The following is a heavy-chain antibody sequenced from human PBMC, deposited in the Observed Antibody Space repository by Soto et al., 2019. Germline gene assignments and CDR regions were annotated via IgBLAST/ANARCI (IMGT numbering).Heavy chain of an antibody. CDR3: AHTLNCRSTSCYVPVYDY. CDR2: IYWDDDK. Sequence: SGPTLVNPTQTLTLTCTFSGFSLSTSGVGVGWIRQPPGKALEWLALIYWDDDKRYSPSLKSRLTITKDTSKNQVVLTMTNMDPVDTATYYCAHTLNCRSTSCYVPVYDYWGQGTLVTVSS. D-gene: IGHD2-2*01. V-gene: IGHV2-5*02. CDR1: GFSLSTSGVG. J-gene: IGHJ4*02.